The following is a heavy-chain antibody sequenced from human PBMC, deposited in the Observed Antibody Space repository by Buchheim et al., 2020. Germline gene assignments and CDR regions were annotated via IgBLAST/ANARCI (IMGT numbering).Heavy chain of an antibody. CDR1: GFTFSSYG. Sequence: QVQLVESGGGVVQPGRSLRLSCAASGFTFSSYGMHWVRQAPGKGLEWVAVISYDGSNKYYADAVKGRFTISRDKSKNTLYLQMNSLRAEDTAVYYCAREREYGDSTQILYYYYYGMDVWGQGTT. J-gene: IGHJ6*02. CDR3: AREREYGDSTQILYYYYYGMDV. D-gene: IGHD4-17*01. CDR2: ISYDGSNK. V-gene: IGHV3-30*03.